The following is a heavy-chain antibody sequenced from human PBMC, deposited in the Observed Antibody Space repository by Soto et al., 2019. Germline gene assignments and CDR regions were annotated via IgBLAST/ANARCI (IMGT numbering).Heavy chain of an antibody. CDR1: CGSISTRAYY. Sequence: SETLSLTCTVSCGSISTRAYYWDWVRQPPGKGLEWIGSVYYSGSTFYSPSLKSRVSIAIDTSKNQFFLRLNSVTAAETAVYYCARRRGTGLDYWGQGTLVTVSS. V-gene: IGHV4-39*01. J-gene: IGHJ4*02. D-gene: IGHD3-10*01. CDR3: ARRRGTGLDY. CDR2: VYYSGST.